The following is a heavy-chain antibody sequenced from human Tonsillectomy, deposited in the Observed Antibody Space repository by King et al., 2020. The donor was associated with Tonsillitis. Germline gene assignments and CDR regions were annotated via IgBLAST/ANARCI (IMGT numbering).Heavy chain of an antibody. J-gene: IGHJ6*03. CDR3: TTAHIAAAGTYYYYYYMDV. V-gene: IGHV3-15*01. Sequence: QLVQSGGGLVKPGGSLRLSCAASGFIFCNAWMSWVRQAPGKGLEWVGRIKSKTDGGTTDSAAPVKGSFTISRDVSKNTLYLQMNSLKTEDTAVYYCTTAHIAAAGTYYYYYYMDVWGKGTTVTVSS. CDR2: IKSKTDGGTT. D-gene: IGHD6-13*01. CDR1: GFIFCNAW.